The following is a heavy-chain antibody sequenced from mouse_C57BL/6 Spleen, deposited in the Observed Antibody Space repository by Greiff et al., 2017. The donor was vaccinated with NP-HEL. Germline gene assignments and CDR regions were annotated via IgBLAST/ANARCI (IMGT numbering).Heavy chain of an antibody. Sequence: EVQLVESGPVLVKPGASVKMSCKASGYTFPDYYMNWVKPSHGKSLEWIGVINPYNGGTSYNQKFKGKATLTVDKSSSTAYMELNSLTSEDSAVYYCAASYGYDLFDYWGQGTTLTVSS. D-gene: IGHD2-2*01. CDR2: INPYNGGT. J-gene: IGHJ2*01. V-gene: IGHV1-19*01. CDR1: GYTFPDYY. CDR3: AASYGYDLFDY.